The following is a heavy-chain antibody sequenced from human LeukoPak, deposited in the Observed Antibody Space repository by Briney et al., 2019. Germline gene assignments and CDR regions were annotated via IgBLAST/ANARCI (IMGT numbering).Heavy chain of an antibody. CDR1: GYTFTGYY. J-gene: IGHJ4*02. CDR2: ISAYNGNT. D-gene: IGHD1-26*01. V-gene: IGHV1-18*04. CDR3: ARVSGFRGSLGDFDY. Sequence: ASVKVSCKASGYTFTGYYMHWVRQAPGQGLEWMGWISAYNGNTNYAQKLQGRVTMTTDTSTSTAYMELRSLRSDDTAVYYCARVSGFRGSLGDFDYWGQGTLVTVSS.